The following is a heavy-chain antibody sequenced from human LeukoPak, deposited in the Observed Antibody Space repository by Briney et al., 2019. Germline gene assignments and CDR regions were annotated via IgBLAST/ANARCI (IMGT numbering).Heavy chain of an antibody. CDR2: INHSGST. D-gene: IGHD3-10*01. CDR1: GGSFSGYY. V-gene: IGHV4-34*01. J-gene: IGHJ4*02. Sequence: SETLSLTCAVYGGSFSGYYWSWIRQPPGKGLEWIGEINHSGSTNYNPSLKSRVTISVDTSKNQFSLKLSSVTAADTAVYYCARDRRVRGVITRQPFDYWGQGTLVTVSS. CDR3: ARDRRVRGVITRQPFDY.